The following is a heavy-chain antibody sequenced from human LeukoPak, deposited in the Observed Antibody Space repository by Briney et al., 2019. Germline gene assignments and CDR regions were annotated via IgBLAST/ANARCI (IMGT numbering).Heavy chain of an antibody. CDR2: ISYDGSNK. D-gene: IGHD1/OR15-1a*01. CDR3: AKDFLPTKQRYGMDV. J-gene: IGHJ6*02. V-gene: IGHV3-30*18. Sequence: GRSLRLSCAASGFTFSSYGMHWVRQAPGKGLEWVAVISYDGSNKYYADSVKGRFTISRDNSKNTLYLQMNSLRAEDTAVYYCAKDFLPTKQRYGMDVWGQGTTVTVSS. CDR1: GFTFSSYG.